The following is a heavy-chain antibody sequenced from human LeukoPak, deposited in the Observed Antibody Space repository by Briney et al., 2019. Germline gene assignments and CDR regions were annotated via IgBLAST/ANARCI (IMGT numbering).Heavy chain of an antibody. D-gene: IGHD1-7*01. V-gene: IGHV3-23*01. CDR3: AKITGTTRRASADY. Sequence: PGGSLRLSCAASGFTFSSYAMSWVRQAPGKGLEWVSAISGSGGSTYYADSVKGRFSISRDNSKNTLYLQMNSLRAEDTAVYYCAKITGTTRRASADYWGQGTLVTVSS. CDR1: GFTFSSYA. CDR2: ISGSGGST. J-gene: IGHJ4*02.